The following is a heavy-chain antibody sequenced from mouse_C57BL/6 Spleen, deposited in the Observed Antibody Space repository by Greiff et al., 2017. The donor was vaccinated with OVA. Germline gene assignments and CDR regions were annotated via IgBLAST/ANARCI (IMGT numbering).Heavy chain of an antibody. V-gene: IGHV5-4*01. D-gene: IGHD2-1*01. Sequence: EVQVVESGGGLVKPGGSLKLSCAASGFTFSSYAMSWVRQTPEKRLEWVATISDGGSYTYYPDNVKGRFAISRDNAKNNLYLQMSHLKSEDTAMYYCASLYGNYGLWYFDVWGTGTTVTVSS. J-gene: IGHJ1*03. CDR1: GFTFSSYA. CDR3: ASLYGNYGLWYFDV. CDR2: ISDGGSYT.